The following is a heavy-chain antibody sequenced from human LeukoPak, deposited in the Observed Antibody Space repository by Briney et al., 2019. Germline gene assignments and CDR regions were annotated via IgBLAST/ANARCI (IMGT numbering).Heavy chain of an antibody. CDR1: GGSISSYY. V-gene: IGHV4-4*07. CDR2: IYTSGST. CDR3: ARVSGGYFPHYYYMDV. D-gene: IGHD3-22*01. Sequence: PSETLSLTCTVSGGSISSYYWSWIRQPAGKGLEWIGRIYTSGSTNYNPSLKSRVTMSVDTSKNQFSLKLSSVTAADTAVYYCARVSGGYFPHYYYMDVWGKGTTVTVSS. J-gene: IGHJ6*03.